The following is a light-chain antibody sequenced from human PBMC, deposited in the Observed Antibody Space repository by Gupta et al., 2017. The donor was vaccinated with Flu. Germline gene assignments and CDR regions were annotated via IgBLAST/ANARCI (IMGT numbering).Light chain of an antibody. CDR3: LLYLGSVYHEV. CDR1: SGSVSTSHC. V-gene: IGLV8-61*01. J-gene: IGLJ3*02. Sequence: VKLTCGLSSGSVSTSHCPSWYHQIPGQAPRTLMYNTSTRSSGVPERFSGSNLGNTAALTIKGVEADDESDYYCLLYLGSVYHEVFGTGTKVTVL. CDR2: NTS.